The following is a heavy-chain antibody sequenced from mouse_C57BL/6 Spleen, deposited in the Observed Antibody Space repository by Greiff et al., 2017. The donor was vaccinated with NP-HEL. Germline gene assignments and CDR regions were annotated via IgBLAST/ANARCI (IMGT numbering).Heavy chain of an antibody. Sequence: VQLQQPGAELVRPGSSVKLSCKASGYTFTSYWMHWVKQRPIQGLEWIGNIDPSDSETHYNQKFKDKATLTVDKSSSTAYMQLSSLTSEDSAVYYCARYYGNYYAMDYWGQGTSVTVSS. J-gene: IGHJ4*01. CDR3: ARYYGNYYAMDY. V-gene: IGHV1-52*01. D-gene: IGHD2-1*01. CDR2: IDPSDSET. CDR1: GYTFTSYW.